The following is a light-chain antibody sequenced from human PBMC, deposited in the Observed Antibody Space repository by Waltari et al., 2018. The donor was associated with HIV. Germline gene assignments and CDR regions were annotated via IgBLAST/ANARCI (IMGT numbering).Light chain of an antibody. CDR2: GAS. CDR3: QQYNDWPPLYT. V-gene: IGKV3-15*01. Sequence: EIVITQSPATLSVSPGERVTLSCRCSQSVSDNLARYQQKPGQAPRRLIYGASTRTNGIPARFSGSGSGTEFTITSSSLQSEDVAVYYCQQYNDWPPLYTFGQGTKVEIK. CDR1: QSVSDN. J-gene: IGKJ2*01.